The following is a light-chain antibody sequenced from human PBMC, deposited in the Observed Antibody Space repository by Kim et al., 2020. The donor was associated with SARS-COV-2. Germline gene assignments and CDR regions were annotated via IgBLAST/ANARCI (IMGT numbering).Light chain of an antibody. J-gene: IGLJ1*01. Sequence: VAPGQTASITCSGDKLGDKYACWYQQKPGQSPVLVIYQDSKRPSGIPERFSGSNSGNTATLTISGTQAMDEADYYCQAWDSSTSVFGTGTKVTVL. V-gene: IGLV3-1*01. CDR3: QAWDSSTSV. CDR2: QDS. CDR1: KLGDKY.